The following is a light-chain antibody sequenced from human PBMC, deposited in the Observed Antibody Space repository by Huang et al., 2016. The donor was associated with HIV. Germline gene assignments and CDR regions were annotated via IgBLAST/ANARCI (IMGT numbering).Light chain of an antibody. CDR2: LAS. CDR3: MQALQTPV. Sequence: EIVMTQSPLSLPVTPGEPASISCRSSQSLLHSNGYNYLDWYLQKPGQSPQLLIYLASKRASGVPDRFSGSGSGTDFTLKISRVEAEYVGIYYCMQALQTPVFGPGTRVDIK. CDR1: QSLLHSNGYNY. V-gene: IGKV2-28*01. J-gene: IGKJ3*01.